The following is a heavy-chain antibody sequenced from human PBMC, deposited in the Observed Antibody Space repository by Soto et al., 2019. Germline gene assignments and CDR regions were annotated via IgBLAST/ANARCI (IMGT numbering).Heavy chain of an antibody. D-gene: IGHD2-2*01. Sequence: QVQLVESGGGVVQPGTSPRLSCAGSGFTFSAFAMHWVRQAPGKGLGWVALILSDGSNEAYADSVRGRFTISRDNSKNTLYLQMNSLGVEDTAVYYCARAMPGMDVWGQGTTVTVSS. V-gene: IGHV3-30-3*01. J-gene: IGHJ6*02. CDR2: ILSDGSNE. CDR3: ARAMPGMDV. CDR1: GFTFSAFA.